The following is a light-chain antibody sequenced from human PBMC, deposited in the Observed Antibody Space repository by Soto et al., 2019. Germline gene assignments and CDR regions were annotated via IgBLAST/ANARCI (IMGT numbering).Light chain of an antibody. CDR2: NSY. CDR3: AAWDDSLSAYV. V-gene: IGLV1-44*01. J-gene: IGLJ1*01. Sequence: QSSLTQPPSASGTPGHRVTISCSGSSSNIGNNIVNWCQHLPGTAPKLLIYNSYQRPSGVPDRFSGSKSGTSASLAISGLQSEDETDYYCAAWDDSLSAYVFGTGTKVTVL. CDR1: SSNIGNNI.